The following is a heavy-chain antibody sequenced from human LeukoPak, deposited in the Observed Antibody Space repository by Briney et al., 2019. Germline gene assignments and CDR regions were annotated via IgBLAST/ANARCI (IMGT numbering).Heavy chain of an antibody. D-gene: IGHD3-22*01. CDR3: ARGPIVAVRNYFDY. CDR2: IIPLLGIA. CDR1: GYTFTGYY. Sequence: SVKVSCKASGYTFTGYYMHWVRQAPGQGLEWMGRIIPLLGIANYAQKFQGRVTITADKSTSTAYMELSSLRSEDTAVYHCARGPIVAVRNYFDYWGQGALVTVSS. V-gene: IGHV1-69*10. J-gene: IGHJ4*02.